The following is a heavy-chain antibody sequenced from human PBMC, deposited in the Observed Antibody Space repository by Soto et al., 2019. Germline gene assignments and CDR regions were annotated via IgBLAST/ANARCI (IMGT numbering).Heavy chain of an antibody. V-gene: IGHV4-39*01. CDR3: VRYDRINMKPYSPEGFHI. CDR1: GGSISSTTYS. CDR2: MYYSGNI. Sequence: ETLSLTCTVSGGSISSTTYSWGWIRQPPGKGLEWIGSMYYSGNIYYNPSLKSRVTISVDTSKNQFSLRLSSVTAADTGVYYCVRYDRINMKPYSPEGFHIWGQGTMVTVSS. D-gene: IGHD3-3*02. J-gene: IGHJ3*02.